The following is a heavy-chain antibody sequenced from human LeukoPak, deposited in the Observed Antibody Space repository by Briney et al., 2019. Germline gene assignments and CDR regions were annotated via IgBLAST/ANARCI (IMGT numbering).Heavy chain of an antibody. D-gene: IGHD3-10*01. CDR2: IYSSEDT. CDR1: GGSISNFY. V-gene: IGHV4-4*07. CDR3: AREATENGYPYYVDY. J-gene: IGHJ4*02. Sequence: PSETLSLTCTVSGGSISNFYWNWIRQPAGKGLEWIGRIYSSEDTNYNPSLKSRVSLSVDTSNNQFSLKLNSVTAADTAVYYCAREATENGYPYYVDYWGQGILVTVSS.